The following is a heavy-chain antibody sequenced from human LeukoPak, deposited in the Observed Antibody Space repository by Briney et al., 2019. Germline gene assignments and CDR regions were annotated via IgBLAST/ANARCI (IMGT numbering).Heavy chain of an antibody. J-gene: IGHJ4*02. D-gene: IGHD4-17*01. Sequence: GGSLRLSCVASGFTFSSYWMHWVRQAPGKGLVWVSRINSEGSWTNYADSVKGRFTISRDNAKNTLYLQMNSLRAEDTAVYYCAALTTATTPGDHWGQGTLITVSS. CDR2: INSEGSWT. CDR1: GFTFSSYW. V-gene: IGHV3-74*01. CDR3: AALTTATTPGDH.